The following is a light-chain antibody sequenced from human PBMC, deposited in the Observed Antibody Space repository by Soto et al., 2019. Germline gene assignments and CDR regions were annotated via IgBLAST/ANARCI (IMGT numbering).Light chain of an antibody. CDR1: SSTVGGFNV. Sequence: QSVLTQPASASGSPGQSITISCTGTSSTVGGFNVVSWYQQHPANAPKVIIYEGIKRPAGVSNRFSGSNSGSTASLTISGLQAEDEADYYCCSDVGATTYVFGTGTKLTVL. CDR2: EGI. J-gene: IGLJ1*01. CDR3: CSDVGATTYV. V-gene: IGLV2-23*01.